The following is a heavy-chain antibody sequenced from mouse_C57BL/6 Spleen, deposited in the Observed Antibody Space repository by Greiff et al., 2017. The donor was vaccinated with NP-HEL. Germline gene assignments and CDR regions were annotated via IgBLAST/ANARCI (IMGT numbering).Heavy chain of an antibody. V-gene: IGHV1-82*01. Sequence: VQLQQSGPELVKPGASVKISCKASGYAFSSSWMNWVKQRPGKGLEWIGRIYPGDGDTNYNGKFKGKATLTADKSSSTAYMQLSSLTSEDSAVYFCARTAQAQYYYAMDYWGQGTSVTVSS. D-gene: IGHD3-2*02. CDR1: GYAFSSSW. CDR2: IYPGDGDT. CDR3: ARTAQAQYYYAMDY. J-gene: IGHJ4*01.